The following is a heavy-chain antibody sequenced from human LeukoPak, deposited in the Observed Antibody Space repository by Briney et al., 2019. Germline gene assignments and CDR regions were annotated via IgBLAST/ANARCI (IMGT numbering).Heavy chain of an antibody. Sequence: PSETLSLTCAVAGGSVGSGNWGSGGRQAPGKGGEWSGEIYHSGSTTYNPSLTSRVTISVDKSKNQFSLKLSSVTPADTAVYYCARGYVGWFDPWGQGTLVTVSS. CDR3: ARGYVGWFDP. V-gene: IGHV4-4*02. CDR2: IYHSGST. J-gene: IGHJ5*02. D-gene: IGHD5-12*01. CDR1: GGSVGSGNW.